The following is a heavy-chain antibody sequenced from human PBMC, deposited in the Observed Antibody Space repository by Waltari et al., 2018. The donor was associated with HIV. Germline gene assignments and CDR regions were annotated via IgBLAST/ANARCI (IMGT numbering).Heavy chain of an antibody. V-gene: IGHV3-21*01. D-gene: IGHD1-26*01. CDR3: ARDRGGSYSTNDAFDI. CDR1: GFTFSSYS. J-gene: IGHJ3*02. CDR2: ISSSSSYI. Sequence: EVQLVESGGGLVKPGGSLRLSCEASGFTFSSYSMNCVRQAPGKGLEWVSSISSSSSYIYYADSVKGRFTISRDNAKNSLYLQMNSLRAEDTAVYYCARDRGGSYSTNDAFDIWGQGTMVTVSS.